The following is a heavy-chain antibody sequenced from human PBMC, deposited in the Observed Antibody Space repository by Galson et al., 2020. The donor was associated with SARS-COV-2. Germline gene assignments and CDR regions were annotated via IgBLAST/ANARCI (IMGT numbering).Heavy chain of an antibody. CDR2: INHGGST. D-gene: IGHD3-3*01. J-gene: IGHJ5*02. V-gene: IGHV4-34*01. CDR3: ARGRSATFGVAPSRDWFDP. Sequence: SETLSLTCAVYGGSFSGYYWSWIRQSPGKGLEWIGEINHGGSTHYNPSLKSRVTISLDTSKNHLSLELTSVTAADTAVYYCARGRSATFGVAPSRDWFDPWAQGTLVTVSS. CDR1: GGSFSGYY.